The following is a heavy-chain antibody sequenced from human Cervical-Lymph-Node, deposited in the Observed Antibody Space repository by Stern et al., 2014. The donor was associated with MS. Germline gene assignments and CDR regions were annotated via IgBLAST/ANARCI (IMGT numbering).Heavy chain of an antibody. V-gene: IGHV5-51*03. J-gene: IGHJ4*02. D-gene: IGHD2-15*01. CDR2: GHPCYSDT. Sequence: VQLVESGAEAKKPGEFLKISCRVSGYTFTNYWIAWGCQMPGKGLEGLGIGHPCYSDTRYSPSFQGQVAISADKSVSPAYLQWSSLKSSDSAMYYCAKSLRPGIVGKQLDYWGPGTLGTVSS. CDR1: GYTFTNYW. CDR3: AKSLRPGIVGKQLDY.